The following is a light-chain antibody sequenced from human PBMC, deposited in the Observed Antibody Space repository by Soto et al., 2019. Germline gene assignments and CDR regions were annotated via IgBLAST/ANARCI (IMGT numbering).Light chain of an antibody. CDR3: QESYSTP. V-gene: IGKV1-39*01. CDR2: VAS. J-gene: IGKJ1*01. CDR1: QYISTY. Sequence: IEVTQSTSSLSASVGDSLTITCRASQYISTYLNWYQQKPGKAPKLLIYVASNLQSGVPSRFSGSGSGTDFTLTISSRQPEDIAPYYCQESYSTPFGQGTKVDIK.